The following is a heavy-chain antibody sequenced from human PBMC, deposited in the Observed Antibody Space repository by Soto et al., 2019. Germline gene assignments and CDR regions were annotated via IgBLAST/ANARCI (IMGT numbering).Heavy chain of an antibody. V-gene: IGHV1-69*13. CDR3: ARHPGNAFDI. J-gene: IGHJ3*02. CDR1: GGTFSSYS. Sequence: GASVKVSCKASGGTFSSYSISWVRQAPGQGLEWTGGIIPIFGTANYAQKFQGRVTITADESTSTAYMELSSLRSEDTAVYYCARHPGNAFDIWGQGTMVTVSS. CDR2: IIPIFGTA.